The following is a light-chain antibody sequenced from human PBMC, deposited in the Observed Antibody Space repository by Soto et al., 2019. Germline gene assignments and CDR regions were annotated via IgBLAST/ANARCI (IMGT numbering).Light chain of an antibody. CDR1: QSVSNN. Sequence: EIVMTQSPDSLSASPGEGVTLSCRASQSVSNNLAWYQHQPGQAPRLLIYGASTRASGVPARFSGSWSGTEFTLTISSLQSEDFAVYYCQHYNNWPSFTFGPGTRVDIK. J-gene: IGKJ3*01. CDR3: QHYNNWPSFT. V-gene: IGKV3-15*01. CDR2: GAS.